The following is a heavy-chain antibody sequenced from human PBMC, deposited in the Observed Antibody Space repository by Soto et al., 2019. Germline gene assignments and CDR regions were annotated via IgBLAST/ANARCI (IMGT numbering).Heavy chain of an antibody. CDR3: ARQASGYYYGWFDP. V-gene: IGHV4-39*01. CDR1: GGSVLDSTYY. J-gene: IGHJ5*02. CDR2: IFYGWGP. D-gene: IGHD3-22*01. Sequence: QLLLQESGPVLVKPSENLSLTCSVSGGSVLDSTYYWAGIRQSPGKGLEWIGTIFYGWGPLYSPSLKSRVTMSVDTSNKQFSLKLSAVTAADSAVYYCARQASGYYYGWFDPLGQGTLVTVSS.